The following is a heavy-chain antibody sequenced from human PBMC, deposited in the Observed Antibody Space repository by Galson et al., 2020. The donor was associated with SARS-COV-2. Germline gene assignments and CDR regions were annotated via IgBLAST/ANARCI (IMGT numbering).Heavy chain of an antibody. CDR2: ISDGGSNK. CDR1: GFTFSSYA. J-gene: IGHJ6*02. D-gene: IGHD3-9*01. V-gene: IGHV3-30*04. CDR3: ARDIRDYDTLTGYITSRSQYYYDGMDV. Sequence: TGGSLRLSCAASGFTFSSYAMHWVRQAPGKGLEWVSAISDGGSNKYYADSVKGRFTISRDNSKNTLYLQMNSLRAEDTAVYYCARDIRDYDTLTGYITSRSQYYYDGMDVWGQGTTVTVSS.